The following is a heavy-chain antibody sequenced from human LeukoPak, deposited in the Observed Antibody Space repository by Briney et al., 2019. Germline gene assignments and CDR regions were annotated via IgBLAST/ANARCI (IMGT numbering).Heavy chain of an antibody. CDR2: ISSTGTNE. D-gene: IGHD2-21*01. Sequence: GGSLRLSCAASGFTFSDYYMTWIRQAPGKGPEWISYISSTGTNEYYADSVKGRFTISRDNAKNSLSLQTNSLRAEDTGVYYCAVRQAVIVAHWGQGTLVTVSS. J-gene: IGHJ5*02. CDR3: AVRQAVIVAH. CDR1: GFTFSDYY. V-gene: IGHV3-11*04.